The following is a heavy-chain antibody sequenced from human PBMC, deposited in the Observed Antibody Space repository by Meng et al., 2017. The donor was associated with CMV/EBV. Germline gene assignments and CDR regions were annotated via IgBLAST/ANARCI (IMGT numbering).Heavy chain of an antibody. Sequence: VQLRGSDEGRVRPPQTRILTYSCPSGTSGSGDNFWCLIRQPPWKRLWWIRYINYSGSTYYNPSLKSRVTMSVDTSKSQLSLKLSCVTAADTAVYYCAREGDNPLDYWGQGTLVTVSS. V-gene: IGHV4-30-4*08. CDR1: SGTSGSGDNF. J-gene: IGHJ4*02. CDR3: AREGDNPLDY. D-gene: IGHD2-21*02. CDR2: INYSGST.